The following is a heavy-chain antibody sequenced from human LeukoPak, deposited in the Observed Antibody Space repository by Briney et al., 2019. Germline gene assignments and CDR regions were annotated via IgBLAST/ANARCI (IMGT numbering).Heavy chain of an antibody. CDR3: ARGLNYDFWSENWFDP. V-gene: IGHV1-8*01. CDR2: MNPNSGNT. D-gene: IGHD3-3*01. CDR1: GYIFTSYD. J-gene: IGHJ5*02. Sequence: GASVKVSCKASGYIFTSYDINWVRQATGQGLEWMGWMNPNSGNTGYAQKFQGRVTMTRNTSISTAYMELSSLRSEDTAVYYCARGLNYDFWSENWFDPWGQGTLVTVSS.